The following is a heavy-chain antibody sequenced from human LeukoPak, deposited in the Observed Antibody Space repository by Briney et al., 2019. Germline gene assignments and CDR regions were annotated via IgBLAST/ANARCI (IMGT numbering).Heavy chain of an antibody. CDR3: ASDLLDYYYYGMDV. CDR1: GGSISSSNW. Sequence: SETLSLTCAVSGGSISSSNWWSWVRQPPGKGLEWIGEIYHSGSTNYNPSLKSRVTISVDTSKNQFSLKLSSVTAADTAVYYCASDLLDYYYYGMDVWGQGTTVTVSS. V-gene: IGHV4-4*02. CDR2: IYHSGST. J-gene: IGHJ6*02.